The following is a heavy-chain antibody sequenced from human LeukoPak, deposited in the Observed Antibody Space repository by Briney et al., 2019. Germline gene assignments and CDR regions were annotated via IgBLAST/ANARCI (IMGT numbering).Heavy chain of an antibody. V-gene: IGHV3-23*01. J-gene: IGHJ6*03. Sequence: GGSLRLSCAASGFTFSSYAMSWVRQAPGKGLEWVSAISGSGGSTYYADSVKGRFTISRDNSKNTLFLQMNSLRAEDTAVYYCPKGTRQSYYYYYYMDVRGKGTTVTVSS. CDR2: ISGSGGST. CDR3: PKGTRQSYYYYYYMDV. D-gene: IGHD4-11*01. CDR1: GFTFSSYA.